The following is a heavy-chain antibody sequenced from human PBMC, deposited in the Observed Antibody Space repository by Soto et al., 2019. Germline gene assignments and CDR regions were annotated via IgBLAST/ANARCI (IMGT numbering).Heavy chain of an antibody. CDR1: VYTFTGSY. Sequence: ASVPVSCTASVYTFTGSYMHWVRQAPGQGLEWMGWISPASGDTTYAQKFQGRVTMTRDTSISTAYMELIRLTSDDTAVYSCARGEYRYGQYCFDSWGQGTLVTVSS. V-gene: IGHV1-2*02. CDR3: ARGEYRYGQYCFDS. D-gene: IGHD5-18*01. J-gene: IGHJ4*02. CDR2: ISPASGDT.